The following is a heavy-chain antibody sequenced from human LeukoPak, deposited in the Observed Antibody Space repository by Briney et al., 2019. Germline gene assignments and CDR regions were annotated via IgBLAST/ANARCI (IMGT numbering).Heavy chain of an antibody. CDR1: GGSFSSYY. D-gene: IGHD3-10*01. J-gene: IGHJ5*02. Sequence: SETLSLTCTVSGGSFSSYYWSWIRQPPGKGLEWNGYIYYSGSTNYNPSLKSRVTISVDTSKNQFSLKLSSVTAADTAVYYCARTMEWFGELFSLSGWFDPWGQGTLVTVSS. CDR3: ARTMEWFGELFSLSGWFDP. CDR2: IYYSGST. V-gene: IGHV4-59*08.